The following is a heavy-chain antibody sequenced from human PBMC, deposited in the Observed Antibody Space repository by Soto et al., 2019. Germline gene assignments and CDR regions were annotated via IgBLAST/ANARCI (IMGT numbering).Heavy chain of an antibody. V-gene: IGHV1-3*01. CDR1: GYTFTNYA. J-gene: IGHJ6*01. CDR3: ASEVIAAAADCGMDV. CDR2: INAGNGNT. Sequence: ASVKVSCKASGYTFTNYAMHWVRQAPGQRLEWMGWINAGNGNTKYSQKFQGGVTITRDTSASTAYMELSSLRSEDTAVYYCASEVIAAAADCGMDVWGQGTTVTVCS. D-gene: IGHD6-13*01.